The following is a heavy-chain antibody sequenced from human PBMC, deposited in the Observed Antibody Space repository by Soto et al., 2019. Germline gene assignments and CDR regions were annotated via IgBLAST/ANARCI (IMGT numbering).Heavy chain of an antibody. V-gene: IGHV4-4*07. CDR1: GGAINSYY. J-gene: IGHJ5*01. CDR2: IYSSGST. CDR3: ARGQRFSDWFDS. Sequence: ETLSLTCTVSGGAINSYYWTWIRQPAGKGLEWIGRIYSSGSTKYNPSLQSRVTMSLDTSKNKFSLRLTSVTAADTAVYYCARGQRFSDWFDSWCQGTLVTVSS. D-gene: IGHD3-3*01.